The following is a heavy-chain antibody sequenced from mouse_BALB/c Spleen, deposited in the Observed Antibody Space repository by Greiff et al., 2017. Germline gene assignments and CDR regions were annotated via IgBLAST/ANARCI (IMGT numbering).Heavy chain of an antibody. CDR3: ARYYGNPEYYYAMDY. CDR2: IDPENGNT. J-gene: IGHJ4*01. V-gene: IGHV14-3*02. Sequence: VQLKQSGAELVKPGASVKLSCTASGFNIKDTYMHWVKQRPEQGLEWIGWIDPENGNTIYDPKFQGKASITADTSSNTAYLQLSSLTSEDTAVYYCARYYGNPEYYYAMDYWGQGTSVTVSS. D-gene: IGHD2-1*01. CDR1: GFNIKDTY.